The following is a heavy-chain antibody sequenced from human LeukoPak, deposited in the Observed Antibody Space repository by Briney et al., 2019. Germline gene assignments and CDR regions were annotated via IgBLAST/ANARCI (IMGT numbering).Heavy chain of an antibody. CDR1: GGSFSGYY. J-gene: IGHJ6*03. V-gene: IGHV4-34*01. CDR3: ARSGAYYYDSSGYYSDYYYMDV. D-gene: IGHD3-22*01. CDR2: INHSGST. Sequence: PSETLSLTCAVYGGSFSGYYWSWIRQPPGKGLEWIGEINHSGSTNYNPSLKSRVTISVDTSKNQFPLKLSSVTAAGTAVYYCARSGAYYYDSSGYYSDYYYMDVWGKGTTVTVSS.